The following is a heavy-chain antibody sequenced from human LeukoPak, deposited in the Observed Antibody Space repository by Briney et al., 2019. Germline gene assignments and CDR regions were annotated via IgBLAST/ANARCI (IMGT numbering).Heavy chain of an antibody. D-gene: IGHD6-13*01. Sequence: PGGSLRLPCAASGFTLSSYAMSWVRQAPGKGLEWVSAISGSGGSTYYADSVKGRFTISRDNSKNTLYLQMNSLRAEDTAVYYCANEWYSSSWYGGPDYWGQGTLVTVSS. V-gene: IGHV3-23*01. CDR1: GFTLSSYA. J-gene: IGHJ4*02. CDR2: ISGSGGST. CDR3: ANEWYSSSWYGGPDY.